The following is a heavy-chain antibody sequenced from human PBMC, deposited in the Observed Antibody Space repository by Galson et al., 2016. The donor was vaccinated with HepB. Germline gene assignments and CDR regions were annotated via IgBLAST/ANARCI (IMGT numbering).Heavy chain of an antibody. V-gene: IGHV3-21*01. J-gene: IGHJ6*02. CDR1: GFTFSNYS. Sequence: SLRLSCAASGFTFSNYSMNWVRQAPGKGLEWVSSISSRGTYTFYSDSMRGRFTISRDNAKNSLYLKMSSLSAEDTAVYYWARCLDYDDYGMEVWSQGTTVTVS. CDR2: ISSRGTYT. CDR3: ARCLDYDDYGMEV. D-gene: IGHD3-22*01.